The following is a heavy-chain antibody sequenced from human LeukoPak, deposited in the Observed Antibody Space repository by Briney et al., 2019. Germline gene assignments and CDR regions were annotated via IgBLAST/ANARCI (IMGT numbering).Heavy chain of an antibody. CDR1: GYTFTSYG. D-gene: IGHD3-22*01. V-gene: IGHV1-18*01. CDR3: AREDYYDSSGYRSHCDY. J-gene: IGHJ4*02. CDR2: ISACNGNT. Sequence: ASVKVSCKASGYTFTSYGISWARQAPGQGLEWMGWISACNGNTNYAQKLQGRVTMTTDTSTSTAYMELRSLRSDDTAVYYCAREDYYDSSGYRSHCDYWGQGTLVTVSS.